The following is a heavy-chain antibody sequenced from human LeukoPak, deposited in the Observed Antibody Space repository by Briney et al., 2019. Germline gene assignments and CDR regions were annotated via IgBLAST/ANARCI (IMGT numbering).Heavy chain of an antibody. Sequence: PSETLSLTCTVSGCSISSYYWSWIRQPPGKGLEWIGYIYYSGSTNYNPSLKSRVTLLVDTSKNQFSLKLSYVTAADTDVYYCARVLFRTRDPGYYYYMDVWGKGTTVTVSS. J-gene: IGHJ6*03. CDR1: GCSISSYY. CDR3: ARVLFRTRDPGYYYYMDV. D-gene: IGHD2-2*01. V-gene: IGHV4-59*01. CDR2: IYYSGST.